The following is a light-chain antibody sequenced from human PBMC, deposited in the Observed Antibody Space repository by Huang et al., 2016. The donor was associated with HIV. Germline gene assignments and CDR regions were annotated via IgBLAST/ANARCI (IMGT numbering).Light chain of an antibody. CDR3: QQYDNWPPLI. CDR2: GAS. Sequence: EIAMTQSPATLSVSPGARATLSCRASQSFRSNLAWYQQEPGQAPLLLIYGASTRPTGIPARFSGSGSGTEFTLTISSLQSEDFAVYYCQQYDNWPPLIFGGGTKVEI. V-gene: IGKV3-15*01. J-gene: IGKJ4*01. CDR1: QSFRSN.